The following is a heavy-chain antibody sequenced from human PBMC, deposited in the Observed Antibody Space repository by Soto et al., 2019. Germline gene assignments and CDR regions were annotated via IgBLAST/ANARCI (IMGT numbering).Heavy chain of an antibody. CDR1: GYTFTSYG. J-gene: IGHJ4*02. CDR3: ARDFIAAAGTNYFDY. V-gene: IGHV1-18*01. Sequence: ASVKVSCKASGYTFTSYGISWVRQAPGQGLEWMGWISAYNGNTNYAQKLQGRVTMTTDTSTSTAYMELRSLRSDDTAVYYCARDFIAAAGTNYFDYWGQGTLVTVSS. CDR2: ISAYNGNT. D-gene: IGHD6-13*01.